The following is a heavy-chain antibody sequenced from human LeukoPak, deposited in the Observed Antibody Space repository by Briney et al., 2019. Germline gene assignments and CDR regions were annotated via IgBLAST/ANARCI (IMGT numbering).Heavy chain of an antibody. D-gene: IGHD1-26*01. CDR2: ISAYNGNT. CDR3: ARGGSYYWARGMDV. CDR1: GGTFSSYA. Sequence: ASVKVSCKASGGTFSSYAISWVRQAPGQGLEWMGWISAYNGNTNYAQKLQGRVTMTTDTSTSTAYMELRSLRSDDTAVYCCARGGSYYWARGMDVWGQGTTVTVSS. J-gene: IGHJ6*02. V-gene: IGHV1-18*01.